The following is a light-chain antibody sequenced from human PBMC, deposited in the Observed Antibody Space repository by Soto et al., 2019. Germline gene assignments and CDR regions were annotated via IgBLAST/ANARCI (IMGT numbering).Light chain of an antibody. CDR1: SGHSNYA. CDR2: LNSDGSH. CDR3: QTWGTGTPWV. J-gene: IGLJ3*02. V-gene: IGLV4-69*01. Sequence: PVLTQSPSASASLGASVKLTCTLSSGHSNYAIAWHQQQPEKGPRYLMKLNSDGSHSKGDGIPDRFSGSSSGAERYLTISSLQSEDEADYYCQTWGTGTPWVFGGGTKVTVL.